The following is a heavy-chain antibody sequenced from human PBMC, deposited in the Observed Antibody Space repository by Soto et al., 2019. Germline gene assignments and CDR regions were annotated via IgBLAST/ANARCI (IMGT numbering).Heavy chain of an antibody. CDR2: IYYSGTT. D-gene: IGHD1-26*01. CDR1: GYSISSSNW. J-gene: IGHJ4*02. V-gene: IGHV4-28*01. CDR3: ARREIQGPIDY. Sequence: QVQLQESGPGLVKPSDTLSLTCAVSGYSISSSNWWGWIRQPPGKGLEWIGYIYYSGTTYYNPSLKRXATXSXGTSKNQFSLKLTSVTAVDTAVYYCARREIQGPIDYWGQGTLVTVSS.